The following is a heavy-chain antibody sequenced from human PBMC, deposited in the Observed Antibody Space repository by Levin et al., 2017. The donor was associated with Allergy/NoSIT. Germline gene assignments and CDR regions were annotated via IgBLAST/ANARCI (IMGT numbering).Heavy chain of an antibody. J-gene: IGHJ4*02. D-gene: IGHD4-11*01. V-gene: IGHV4-38-2*02. CDR3: ARDLFRTTVSVYYFDY. CDR2: IYHSGST. Sequence: GSLRLSCAVSGYSISSGYYWGWIRQPPGKGLEWIGSIYHSGSTYYNPSLKSRVTISVDTSKNQFSLKLSSVTAADTAVYYCARDLFRTTVSVYYFDYWGQGTLVTVSS. CDR1: GYSISSGYY.